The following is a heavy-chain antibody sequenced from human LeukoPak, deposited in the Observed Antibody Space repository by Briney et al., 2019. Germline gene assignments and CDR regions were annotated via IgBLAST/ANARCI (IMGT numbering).Heavy chain of an antibody. Sequence: GGSLRLSCAASGFTFSSYWMHWVRQAPGKGLVWVSRIKSDGTSTSYADSVKGRLTISRDNAKNTLYLQMNSLRAEDTAVYYCTREGDSGSYFYYFDYWGQGTLVTVSS. CDR1: GFTFSSYW. CDR3: TREGDSGSYFYYFDY. D-gene: IGHD1-26*01. V-gene: IGHV3-74*01. J-gene: IGHJ4*02. CDR2: IKSDGTST.